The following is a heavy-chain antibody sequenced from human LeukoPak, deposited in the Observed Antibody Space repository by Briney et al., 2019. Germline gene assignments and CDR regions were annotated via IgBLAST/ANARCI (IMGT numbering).Heavy chain of an antibody. D-gene: IGHD6-19*01. CDR2: ISGSGGSP. CDR3: AKDQSCSVSNWFDP. J-gene: IGHJ5*02. CDR1: GFTFSRYA. V-gene: IGHV3-23*01. Sequence: GGSLRLSCAASGFTFSRYAMRWVRQAPGKGLEWVSAISGSGGSPYYADSVKGRFTISRDNSKNTLYLQMNSLRAEDTAVYYCAKDQSCSVSNWFDPWGQGTLVTVSS.